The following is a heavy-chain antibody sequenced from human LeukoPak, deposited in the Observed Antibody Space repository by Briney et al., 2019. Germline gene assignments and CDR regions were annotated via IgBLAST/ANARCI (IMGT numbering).Heavy chain of an antibody. CDR1: GYTFTTYY. CDR3: ARVGFSSSHGQDY. J-gene: IGHJ4*02. V-gene: IGHV1-46*01. CDR2: INPSAGST. D-gene: IGHD6-25*01. Sequence: ASVKVSCKASGYTFTTYYMHWVRQAPGQGLEWVGIINPSAGSTSCGVKFQGGVTITRDTSTSTVYMELSSLRSDGTTVYYCARVGFSSSHGQDYWGQGTLVTVSS.